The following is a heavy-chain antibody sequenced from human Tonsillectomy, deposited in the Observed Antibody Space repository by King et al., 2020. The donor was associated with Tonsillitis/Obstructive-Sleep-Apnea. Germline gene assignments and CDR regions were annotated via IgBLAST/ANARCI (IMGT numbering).Heavy chain of an antibody. V-gene: IGHV3-30*04. CDR3: ARDHYGGNLFDY. CDR1: GFTLSSYA. J-gene: IGHJ4*02. Sequence: VQLVESGGGVVQPGRSLRLSCAASGFTLSSYAMHWVRQAPGKGLEWVAFISYDGSNKYYADSVKGRFTISRDNSKNTLYLQMNSLRAEDTAVYYCARDHYGGNLFDYWGQGTLVTVSS. CDR2: ISYDGSNK. D-gene: IGHD4-23*01.